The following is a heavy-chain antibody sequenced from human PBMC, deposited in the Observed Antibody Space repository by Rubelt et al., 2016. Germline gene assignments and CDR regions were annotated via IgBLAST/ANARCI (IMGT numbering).Heavy chain of an antibody. CDR3: AKRMAVDP. V-gene: IGHV4-38-2*02. D-gene: IGHD5-24*01. CDR1: GYSISSGYY. J-gene: IGHJ5*02. Sequence: QVQLQEPGPGLVKPSETLSLTCTVSGYSISSGYYWGWIRQPPGKGLEWIGSLYHSGSTYYNPSLKSRVTISVDTSKNQFSLKLGYVTASDTAVYYCAKRMAVDPWGRGTLVTVSS. CDR2: LYHSGST.